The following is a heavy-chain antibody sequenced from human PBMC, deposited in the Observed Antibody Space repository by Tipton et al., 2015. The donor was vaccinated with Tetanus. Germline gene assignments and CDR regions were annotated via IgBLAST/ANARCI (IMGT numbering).Heavy chain of an antibody. D-gene: IGHD1-1*01. J-gene: IGHJ3*02. V-gene: IGHV1-69*06. Sequence: QVQLVQSGAEVKKPGSSMRLSCKASGNTFSSSTLSWVRQAPGHGLEWMGMIVPLFGSAYYAQKFQDRVTITADKSASTAYLDLRSRKSDDTAVYYCATVGAGLRRREGPLDSWGQGTMVTVSS. CDR2: IVPLFGSA. CDR3: ATVGAGLRRREGPLDS. CDR1: GNTFSSST.